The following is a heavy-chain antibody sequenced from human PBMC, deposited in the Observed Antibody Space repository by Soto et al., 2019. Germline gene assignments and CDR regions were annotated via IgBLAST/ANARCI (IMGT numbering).Heavy chain of an antibody. CDR1: GFTDSSHY. V-gene: IGHV3-66*01. CDR3: AHLRVLGCSSTSCLTILDP. CDR2: IYSGGST. Sequence: PGGSLRLSCAVSGFTDSSHYMSWVRQAPGKRLEWVSVIYSGGSTYYADSVKGRFTISRDNSKNTLYLQMNSLRAEDTAVYYCAHLRVLGCSSTSCLTILDPWGQGTLVTVSS. J-gene: IGHJ5*02. D-gene: IGHD2-2*01.